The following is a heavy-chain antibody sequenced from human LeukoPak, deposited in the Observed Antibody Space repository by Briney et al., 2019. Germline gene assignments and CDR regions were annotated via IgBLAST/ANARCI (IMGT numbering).Heavy chain of an antibody. V-gene: IGHV3-48*03. CDR2: ISSSGSTI. J-gene: IGHJ3*02. Sequence: GSPRLSCAASGFTFSSYEMNWVRQAPGKGLEWVSYISSSGSTIYYADSVKGRFTISRDNAKNSLYLQMNSLRAEDTAVYYCARDSTRSGPVPDAFDIWGQGTMVTVSS. CDR3: ARDSTRSGPVPDAFDI. CDR1: GFTFSSYE. D-gene: IGHD6-25*01.